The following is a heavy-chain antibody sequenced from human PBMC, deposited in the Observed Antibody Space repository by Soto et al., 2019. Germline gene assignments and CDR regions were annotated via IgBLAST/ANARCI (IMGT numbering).Heavy chain of an antibody. V-gene: IGHV4-39*01. CDR3: ARRSTIFGVVILDY. CDR2: IYYSGST. J-gene: IGHJ4*02. CDR1: GGSISSSSYY. Sequence: PSETLSLTCPVSGGSISSSSYYWGWIRQPPGKGLEWIGSIYYSGSTYYNPSLKSRVTISVDTSKNQFSLKLSSVTAADTAVYYCARRSTIFGVVILDYWGQGTLVTVSS. D-gene: IGHD3-3*01.